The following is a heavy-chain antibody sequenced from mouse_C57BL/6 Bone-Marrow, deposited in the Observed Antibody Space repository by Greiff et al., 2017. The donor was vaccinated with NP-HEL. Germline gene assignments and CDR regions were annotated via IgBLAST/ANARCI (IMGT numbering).Heavy chain of an antibody. J-gene: IGHJ3*01. CDR1: GFTFTDYY. D-gene: IGHD2-1*01. Sequence: EVQLQESGGGLVQPGGSLSLSCAASGFTFTDYYMSWVRQPPGKALEWLGFIRNKANGYTTEYSASVKGRFTISRDNSQSILYLQMNALRAEDSATYYCARYMDYGNPTFAYWGQGTLVTVSA. V-gene: IGHV7-3*01. CDR3: ARYMDYGNPTFAY. CDR2: IRNKANGYTT.